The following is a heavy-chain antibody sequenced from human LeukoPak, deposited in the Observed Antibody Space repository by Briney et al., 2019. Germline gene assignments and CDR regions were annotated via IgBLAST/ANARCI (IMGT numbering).Heavy chain of an antibody. D-gene: IGHD6-6*01. CDR1: GGSISSYY. CDR2: IYTSGST. J-gene: IGHJ4*02. CDR3: ARAPLKYSSSTYYFDY. V-gene: IGHV4-4*07. Sequence: SETLSLTCTVSGGSISSYYWSWIRQPAGKGLEWIGRIYTSGSTNYNPSLKSRVTISVDTSKNQFSLKLSSVTAADTAVYYCARAPLKYSSSTYYFDYWGQGTLVTVSS.